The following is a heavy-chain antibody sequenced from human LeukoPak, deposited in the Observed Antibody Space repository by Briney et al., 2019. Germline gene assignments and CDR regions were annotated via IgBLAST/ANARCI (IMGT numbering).Heavy chain of an antibody. J-gene: IGHJ4*02. CDR3: ARDHNWGFDY. D-gene: IGHD7-27*01. CDR2: IYTGGTT. Sequence: SGGSLRLSCAASGFSVTSNHMNCVRQAPGKGLEWVSIIYTGGTTHYADSLNDRFTISRDDSINTLYLQMNSLRDEDTAVYYCARDHNWGFDYWGQGTLVTVSS. V-gene: IGHV3-66*01. CDR1: GFSVTSNH.